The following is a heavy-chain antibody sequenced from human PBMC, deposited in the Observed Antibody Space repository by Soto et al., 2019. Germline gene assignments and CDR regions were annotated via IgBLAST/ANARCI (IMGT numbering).Heavy chain of an antibody. CDR1: GFTFSSYA. CDR3: ARDSVGATGNWFDP. V-gene: IGHV3-30-3*01. Sequence: QVQLVESGGGVVQPGRSLRLSCAASGFTFSSYAMHWVRQAPGKGLEWVAVISYDGSNKYYADSVKGRFTISRDNSKNTLYLQMNSLRAEDTAVYYCARDSVGATGNWFDPWGQGTLVTVSS. D-gene: IGHD1-26*01. CDR2: ISYDGSNK. J-gene: IGHJ5*02.